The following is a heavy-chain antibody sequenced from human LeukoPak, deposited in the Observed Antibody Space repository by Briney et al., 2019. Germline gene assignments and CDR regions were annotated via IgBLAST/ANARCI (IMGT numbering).Heavy chain of an antibody. CDR2: ISSSSSYI. Sequence: GGSLRLSCAASGFTFSTFGMNWVRQAPGKGLEWVSFISSSSSYIYYADSVKGRFTISRDNAKNSLYLQMNSLRAEDTAVYYCAKARVDTAMLGYWGQGTLVTVSS. D-gene: IGHD5-18*01. V-gene: IGHV3-21*01. J-gene: IGHJ4*02. CDR3: AKARVDTAMLGY. CDR1: GFTFSTFG.